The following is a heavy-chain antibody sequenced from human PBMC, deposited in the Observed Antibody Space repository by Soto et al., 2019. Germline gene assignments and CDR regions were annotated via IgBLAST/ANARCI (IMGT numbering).Heavy chain of an antibody. Sequence: QVQLVVSGGGVVQPGRSLRLSCAASGFTFSSSGMHWVRQAPGKGLEWVAVISFDGSNKYYADSVKGRFTISRDNSKNTLYLQMNSLRAEDTGVYYCAIDFSGWYGSSEYGFWGQGTLVTVSS. J-gene: IGHJ4*02. CDR2: ISFDGSNK. D-gene: IGHD6-19*01. V-gene: IGHV3-30*03. CDR1: GFTFSSSG. CDR3: AIDFSGWYGSSEYGF.